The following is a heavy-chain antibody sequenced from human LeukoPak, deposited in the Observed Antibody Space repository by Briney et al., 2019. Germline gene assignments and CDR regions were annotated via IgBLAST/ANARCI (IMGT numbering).Heavy chain of an antibody. CDR3: ATVASGYYFDY. CDR1: GGSISSYY. CDR2: IYYSGTT. Sequence: SETLSLTCIVSGGSISSYYWSWIRQPPGKGLEWIGRIYYSGTTYYNPSLKSRVTISVDTSKNQFSLKLSSVTAADTAVYYCATVASGYYFDYWGQGTLVTVSS. D-gene: IGHD2-15*01. J-gene: IGHJ4*02. V-gene: IGHV4-59*05.